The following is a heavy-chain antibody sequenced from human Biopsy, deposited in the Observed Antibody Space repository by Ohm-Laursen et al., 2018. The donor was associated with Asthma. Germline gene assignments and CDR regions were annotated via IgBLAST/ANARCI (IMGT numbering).Heavy chain of an antibody. CDR3: ARAASTTVFWSGYSHNWFDP. CDR1: GGSFSAYY. CDR2: INHSGST. Sequence: SDTLSLTCAVYGGSFSAYYWSWIRQPPGKGLEWIAEINHSGSTNYNPSLKSRVTMSVDTSKNQLFLNLSSVTAADTAVYYCARAASTTVFWSGYSHNWFDPWGQGTVVTVSS. J-gene: IGHJ5*02. D-gene: IGHD3-3*01. V-gene: IGHV4-34*01.